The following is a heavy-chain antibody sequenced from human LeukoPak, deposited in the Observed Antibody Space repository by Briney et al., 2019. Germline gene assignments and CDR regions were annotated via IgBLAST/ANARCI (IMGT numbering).Heavy chain of an antibody. J-gene: IGHJ4*02. CDR1: GFPFSSYA. D-gene: IGHD1-14*01. Sequence: GSLRLSCAASGFPFSSYAMRWVRQAPGKGVEGGSTISNSDDSTYYADSVKGRFTISRDNSENTLFLRMNSLRAEDTAVYYCAKATGYLLWGQGTLVIVSP. V-gene: IGHV3-23*01. CDR2: ISNSDDST. CDR3: AKATGYLL.